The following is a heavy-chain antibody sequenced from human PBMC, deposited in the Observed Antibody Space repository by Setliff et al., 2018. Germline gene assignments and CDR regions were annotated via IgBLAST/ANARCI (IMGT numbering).Heavy chain of an antibody. CDR1: GYSFTDYY. Sequence: ASVKVSCKASGYSFTDYYMHWVRQVPGRGLEWMGWISPKSGGTRYAQKFQGRVTMTRDTSISTAYMEVRSLRSDDTAVYYCARVLFGDLFSWFDPWGQGTLVTVSS. CDR2: ISPKSGGT. J-gene: IGHJ5*02. D-gene: IGHD3-10*02. CDR3: ARVLFGDLFSWFDP. V-gene: IGHV1-2*02.